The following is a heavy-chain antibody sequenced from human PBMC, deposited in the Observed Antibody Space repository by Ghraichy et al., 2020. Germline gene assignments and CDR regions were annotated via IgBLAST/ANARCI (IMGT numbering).Heavy chain of an antibody. Sequence: SKISSSGSTIYYADSVKGRFTISRDNAKNSLYLQMNSLRAEDTAVYYCARDGHDGYYYFDYLGQGT. D-gene: IGHD6-13*01. V-gene: IGHV3-48*03. J-gene: IGHJ4*02. CDR2: ISSSGSTI. CDR3: ARDGHDGYYYFDY.